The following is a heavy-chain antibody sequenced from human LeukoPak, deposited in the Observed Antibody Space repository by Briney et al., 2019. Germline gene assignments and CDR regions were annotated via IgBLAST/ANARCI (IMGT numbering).Heavy chain of an antibody. V-gene: IGHV4-34*01. D-gene: IGHD1-1*01. J-gene: IGHJ6*03. CDR2: INHSGST. Sequence: PSETLSLTCAVYGGSFSGYYWSWIRQPPGKGLEWIGEINHSGSTNYNPSLKSRVTISVDTSKNQFSLKLSSVTAADTAVYYRARLEYYYYYMDVWGKGTTVTVSS. CDR3: ARLEYYYYYMDV. CDR1: GGSFSGYY.